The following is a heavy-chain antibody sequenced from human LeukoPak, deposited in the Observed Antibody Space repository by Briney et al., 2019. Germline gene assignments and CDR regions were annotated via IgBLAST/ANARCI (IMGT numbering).Heavy chain of an antibody. D-gene: IGHD3-22*01. CDR2: ISGSAHKI. J-gene: IGHJ4*02. CDR3: ARPYDTRGYFPDY. V-gene: IGHV3-23*01. Sequence: GGSLRLSCVASGFTFSNYAMSWVRQAPEKGLDWVSVISGSAHKIRYADSVKGRFTISRDNSENTVYLQMNSLGAEDTAVYYCARPYDTRGYFPDYWGQGTLVTVSS. CDR1: GFTFSNYA.